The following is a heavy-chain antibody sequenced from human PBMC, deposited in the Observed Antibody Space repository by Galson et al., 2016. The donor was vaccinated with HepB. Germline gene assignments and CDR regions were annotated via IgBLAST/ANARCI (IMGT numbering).Heavy chain of an antibody. D-gene: IGHD5-24*01. CDR3: ARQHRGGPSDY. V-gene: IGHV3-33*07. Sequence: SLRLSCATSGFTFSNYGMYWVRQAPGKGLEWVAVIWYDGSNKYYADSVKGRFTISRDNSKNALFLQMNSLRVEDTALYYCARQHRGGPSDYWGQGILVIVTS. CDR2: IWYDGSNK. J-gene: IGHJ4*02. CDR1: GFTFSNYG.